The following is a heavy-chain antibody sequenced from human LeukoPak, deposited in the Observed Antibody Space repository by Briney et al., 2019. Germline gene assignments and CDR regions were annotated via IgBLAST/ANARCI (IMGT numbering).Heavy chain of an antibody. V-gene: IGHV3-30*18. CDR2: ISYDGSDK. CDR3: AKDPRRYSRTGGYFDY. CDR1: KFTFSNYV. J-gene: IGHJ4*02. D-gene: IGHD6-13*01. Sequence: GGSLRLSCAASKFTFSNYVMHWVRQAPGKGLEWVAVISYDGSDKYYADSVKGRFTISRDNSKNTLYQQMNSLRAEDTAVYYCAKDPRRYSRTGGYFDYWGQGTLVTVSS.